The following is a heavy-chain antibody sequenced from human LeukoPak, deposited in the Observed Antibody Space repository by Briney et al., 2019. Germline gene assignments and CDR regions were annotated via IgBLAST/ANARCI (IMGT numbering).Heavy chain of an antibody. V-gene: IGHV3-7*01. Sequence: GGSLRLSCVVSGYSFSTNMMTWVRQAPGKGLEWVATILPAGKESYRVDSVKGRFIISRDNAKNSLFLEMNSLRHDDTALYYCVSAHGYWGQGTLVTVSS. CDR2: ILPAGKES. J-gene: IGHJ4*02. CDR1: GYSFSTNM. CDR3: VSAHGY.